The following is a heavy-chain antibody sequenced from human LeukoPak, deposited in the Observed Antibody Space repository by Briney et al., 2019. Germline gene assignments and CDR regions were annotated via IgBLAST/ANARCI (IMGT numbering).Heavy chain of an antibody. CDR1: GGSISSYY. V-gene: IGHV4-4*07. CDR3: AAKWELGGVGAFDI. Sequence: SETLSLTCTVSGGSISSYYWSWIRQPAGKGLEWIGRIYTSGSTNYNPSLKSRVTMSVDTSKNQLSLNLSSVTAADTAVYYCAAKWELGGVGAFDIWGQGTMVTVSS. D-gene: IGHD1-26*01. CDR2: IYTSGST. J-gene: IGHJ3*02.